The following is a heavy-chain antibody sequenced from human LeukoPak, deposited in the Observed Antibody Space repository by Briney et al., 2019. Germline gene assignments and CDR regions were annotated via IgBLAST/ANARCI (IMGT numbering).Heavy chain of an antibody. Sequence: GASVKVSCKASGYTFTSYGISWVRQAPGQGLEWMGWISAYNGSTNYAQKLQGRVTMTTDTSTSTAYMELRSLRSDDTAVYYCARRPIVGATSWFDPWGQGTLVTVSS. V-gene: IGHV1-18*01. CDR1: GYTFTSYG. CDR3: ARRPIVGATSWFDP. D-gene: IGHD1-26*01. J-gene: IGHJ5*02. CDR2: ISAYNGST.